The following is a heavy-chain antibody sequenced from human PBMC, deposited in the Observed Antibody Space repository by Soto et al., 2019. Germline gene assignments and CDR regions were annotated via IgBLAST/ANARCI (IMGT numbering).Heavy chain of an antibody. CDR1: GFSVSNKY. V-gene: IGHV3-53*01. D-gene: IGHD3-10*01. Sequence: GSLRLSCAASGFSVSNKYMNWVRQAPGKGLEWVSVIYSGGGTYYAESVKGRFTISRDNSKNTLYLQMNTLRAEDTAVYYCAREGGSYGPFDCWGQGTLVTV. CDR3: AREGGSYGPFDC. J-gene: IGHJ4*02. CDR2: IYSGGGT.